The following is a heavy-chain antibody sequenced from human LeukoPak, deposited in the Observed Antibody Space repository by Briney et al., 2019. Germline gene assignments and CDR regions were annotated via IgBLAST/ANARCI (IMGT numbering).Heavy chain of an antibody. CDR3: ARGGTVAGNIDY. D-gene: IGHD6-19*01. Sequence: GGSLRLSCAASGFTFSSYSMSWVRQAPGKGLEWVSSISSSSSYIYYADSVKGRFTISRDNAKNSLYLQMNSLRAEDTAVYYCARGGTVAGNIDYWGQGTLVTVSS. V-gene: IGHV3-21*01. J-gene: IGHJ4*02. CDR2: ISSSSSYI. CDR1: GFTFSSYS.